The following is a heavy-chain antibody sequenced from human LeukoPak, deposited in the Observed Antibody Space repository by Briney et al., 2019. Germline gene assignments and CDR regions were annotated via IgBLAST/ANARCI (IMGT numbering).Heavy chain of an antibody. Sequence: SQTLSLTCAVYGGSFSGFYCSWVRQPPGEGLGWVGEINHSESTNYNPSLKSRVTISIDTSKNQFSRKLSSVPAADTAVYYCARQTRLHIRPLDYWGQGTLVTVSS. J-gene: IGHJ4*02. CDR3: ARQTRLHIRPLDY. CDR1: GGSFSGFY. CDR2: INHSEST. D-gene: IGHD4-11*01. V-gene: IGHV4-34*01.